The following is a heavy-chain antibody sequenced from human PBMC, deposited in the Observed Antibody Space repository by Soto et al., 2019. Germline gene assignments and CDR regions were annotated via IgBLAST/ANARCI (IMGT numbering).Heavy chain of an antibody. CDR1: GFSLTTSGMG. CDR2: IYWDDDK. V-gene: IGHV2-5*02. D-gene: IGHD2-15*01. Sequence: QITLKESGPTLVKPTQTLTLTCTFSGFSLTTSGMGVGWIRQPPGRALEWLALIYWDDDKRYSPSLKSRLTITKSTAKKLVVLRMSNMDSVDTATYYCVRRRRLCDGCICYYSWFDSWGQGALVTVSS. J-gene: IGHJ5*01. CDR3: VRRRRLCDGCICYYSWFDS.